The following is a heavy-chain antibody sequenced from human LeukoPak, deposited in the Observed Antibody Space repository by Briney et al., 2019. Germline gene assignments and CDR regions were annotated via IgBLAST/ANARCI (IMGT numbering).Heavy chain of an antibody. D-gene: IGHD3-10*01. Sequence: SVKVSFKASGDTFSNYAINWVRQAPGQGLEWMGRIIPILGIPNYAQKFQGRVTITADKSTSTAYLELSSLTSEDTAVYHCARERFGAGWFDPWGQGTVVTVSS. CDR2: IIPILGIP. CDR1: GDTFSNYA. V-gene: IGHV1-69*04. J-gene: IGHJ5*02. CDR3: ARERFGAGWFDP.